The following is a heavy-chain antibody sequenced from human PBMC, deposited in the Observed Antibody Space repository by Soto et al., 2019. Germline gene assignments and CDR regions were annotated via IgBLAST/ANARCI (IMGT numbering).Heavy chain of an antibody. CDR2: ISGSGGST. V-gene: IGHV3-23*01. D-gene: IGHD4-17*01. CDR3: EKEPGDYEAQGY. CDR1: GFTFSSYA. Sequence: EVQLLESGGGLVQPGGSLRLSCAASGFTFSSYAMSWVRQAPGKGLEWVSAISGSGGSTYYAYSVKGRFTISRDNSKNTLYLQMNSLRAEDTAVYYCEKEPGDYEAQGYWGQGTLVTVSS. J-gene: IGHJ4*02.